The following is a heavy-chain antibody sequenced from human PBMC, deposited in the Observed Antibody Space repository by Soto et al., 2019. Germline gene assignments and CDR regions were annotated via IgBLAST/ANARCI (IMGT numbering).Heavy chain of an antibody. D-gene: IGHD2-2*01. J-gene: IGHJ5*02. V-gene: IGHV4-34*01. CDR3: ARVIAYCTSTSCSAVGWFDP. Sequence: QVQLQQWGAGLLKPSETLSLTCAVYGGSFSGYYWSWIRQPPGKGLEWIGEINHSGSTNYNPSLKSRVTISVDTSKNQLSLNLSSVTAADTAVYYCARVIAYCTSTSCSAVGWFDPWGQGTLVTVSS. CDR2: INHSGST. CDR1: GGSFSGYY.